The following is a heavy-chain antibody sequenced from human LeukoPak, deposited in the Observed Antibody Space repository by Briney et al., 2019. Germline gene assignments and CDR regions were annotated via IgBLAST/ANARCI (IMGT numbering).Heavy chain of an antibody. J-gene: IGHJ4*02. V-gene: IGHV4-59*08. D-gene: IGHD3-22*01. CDR3: ASHRSSGYYLSFDY. Sequence: PSETLSLTCTVSGGSISSYYWSWIRQPPGKGLEWIGCIYYSGSTNYNPSLKSRVTISVDTSKNQFSLKLSSVTAADTAVYYCASHRSSGYYLSFDYWGQGTLVTVSS. CDR2: IYYSGST. CDR1: GGSISSYY.